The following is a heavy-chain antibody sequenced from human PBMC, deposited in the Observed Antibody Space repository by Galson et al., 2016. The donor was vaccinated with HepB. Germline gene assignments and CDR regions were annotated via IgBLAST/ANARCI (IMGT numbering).Heavy chain of an antibody. CDR1: GFSFSDHY. CDR2: TRNKVNTRTE. CDR3: VRGRRDFGSGSFDY. J-gene: IGHJ4*02. D-gene: IGHD3-10*01. V-gene: IGHV3-72*01. Sequence: SLRLSCAASGFSFSDHYMEWVRQAPGKGLEWVGRTRNKVNTRTEEYAASVKGRFTISRDDSKNSLYLQMNSLKSEDTAVYYCVRGRRDFGSGSFDYWGQGTLVTVSS.